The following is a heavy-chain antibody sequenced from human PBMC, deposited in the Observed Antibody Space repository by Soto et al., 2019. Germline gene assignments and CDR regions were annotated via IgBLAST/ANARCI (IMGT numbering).Heavy chain of an antibody. Sequence: EVQLLESGGGLVQPGGSLRLSFAASGFTFSSYAMSWVRQAPGKGLEWVADISGSGGITYYADSVKGRFTISRDNSRNTLYLQMNSLRAEDTAVYYCAKSAMVRGGGWFDPWGQGTLVTVSS. D-gene: IGHD3-10*01. CDR1: GFTFSSYA. CDR2: ISGSGGIT. V-gene: IGHV3-23*01. J-gene: IGHJ5*02. CDR3: AKSAMVRGGGWFDP.